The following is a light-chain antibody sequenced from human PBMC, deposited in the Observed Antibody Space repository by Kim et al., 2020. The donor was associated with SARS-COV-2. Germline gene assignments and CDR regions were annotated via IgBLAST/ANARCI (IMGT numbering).Light chain of an antibody. CDR2: DVT. Sequence: QSALTQPASVSGSPGQSITISCTGTSSDIGGYNFVSWYQQYPGKAPKLMIFDVTDRPSGVSIRFSGSKSGNTASLTISGLQPEDEADYFCASYTNIDTWVFGGGTKLTVL. J-gene: IGLJ3*02. CDR3: ASYTNIDTWV. V-gene: IGLV2-14*03. CDR1: SSDIGGYNF.